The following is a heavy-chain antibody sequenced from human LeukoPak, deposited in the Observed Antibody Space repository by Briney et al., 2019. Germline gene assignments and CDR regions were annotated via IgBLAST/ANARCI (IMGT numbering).Heavy chain of an antibody. CDR3: AMTVDTAMDLDY. D-gene: IGHD5-18*01. V-gene: IGHV3-66*01. J-gene: IGHJ4*02. CDR1: GFTVSSNY. Sequence: GGSLRLSCAASGFTVSSNYMSWVRQAPGKGLEWVSVIYSGGSTYYADSVKGRFTISRDNSKNTLYLQMNSLRAEDTAVYYCAMTVDTAMDLDYWGQGTLVTVSS. CDR2: IYSGGST.